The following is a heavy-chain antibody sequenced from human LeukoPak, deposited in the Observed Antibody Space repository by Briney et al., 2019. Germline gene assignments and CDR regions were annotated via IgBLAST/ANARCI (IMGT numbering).Heavy chain of an antibody. CDR3: ARDGSSWSNWLDP. J-gene: IGHJ5*02. CDR1: GFTFSSHW. D-gene: IGHD6-13*01. CDR2: INSDGTST. Sequence: PGGSLRLSCAASGFTFSSHWMHWVRHAPGKGLIWVSCINSDGTSTSYADSVKGRFTISRDNAKNTLYLQMNSLRAEDTAVYYCARDGSSWSNWLDPWGQGTLVTVSS. V-gene: IGHV3-74*01.